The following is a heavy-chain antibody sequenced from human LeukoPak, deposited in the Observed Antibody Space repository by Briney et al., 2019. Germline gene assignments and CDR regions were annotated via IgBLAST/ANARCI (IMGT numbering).Heavy chain of an antibody. J-gene: IGHJ4*02. Sequence: SETLSLTCTVSGGSISSSSYYWGWIRQPPGEGLEWIGSIYYSGSTYYNPSLKSRVTISVDTSKNQFSLKLSSVTAADTAVYYCARLSSGWYRYFDYWGQGTLVTVSS. D-gene: IGHD6-19*01. CDR2: IYYSGST. CDR3: ARLSSGWYRYFDY. CDR1: GGSISSSSYY. V-gene: IGHV4-39*01.